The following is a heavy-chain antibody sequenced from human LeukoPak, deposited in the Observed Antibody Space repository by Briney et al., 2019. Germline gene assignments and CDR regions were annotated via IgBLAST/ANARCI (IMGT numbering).Heavy chain of an antibody. Sequence: PSETLSLTCTVSGGSINSGVYYWSWIRQPAGKGLEWIGRIYTNGNSDYDPSLESRVTISLDTSKNQFSLRLSSVTAADTAVYYCAREGVNCSSTSCYTFNYYYYMDVWGKGTTVTVSS. CDR3: AREGVNCSSTSCYTFNYYYYMDV. CDR1: GGSINSGVYY. CDR2: IYTNGNS. J-gene: IGHJ6*03. D-gene: IGHD2-2*02. V-gene: IGHV4-61*02.